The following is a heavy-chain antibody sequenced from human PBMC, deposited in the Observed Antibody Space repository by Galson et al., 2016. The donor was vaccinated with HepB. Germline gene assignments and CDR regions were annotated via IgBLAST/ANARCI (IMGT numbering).Heavy chain of an antibody. CDR3: ARSALDYDISAGYYRPLAMDV. V-gene: IGHV4-59*01. J-gene: IGHJ6*02. Sequence: SETLSLTCTVSGGSMSTYYWSWIRQPPGKGLEWIGYIYYSGSTNCNPSLKSRVTISVDTSKNQFSLKLSSVTAADTAVYFCARSALDYDISAGYYRPLAMDVWGQGTPVTVS. D-gene: IGHD3-9*01. CDR1: GGSMSTYY. CDR2: IYYSGST.